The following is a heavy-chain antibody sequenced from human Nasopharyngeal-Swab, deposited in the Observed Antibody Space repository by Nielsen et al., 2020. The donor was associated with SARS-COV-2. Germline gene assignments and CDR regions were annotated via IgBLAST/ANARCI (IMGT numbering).Heavy chain of an antibody. CDR1: GFSISSSSYY. V-gene: IGHV4-39*07. CDR2: IYYSGST. J-gene: IGHJ4*02. Sequence: AATLSLTCTVSGFSISSSSYYWGWIRQRPGKGLEWIGSIYYSGSTYYNPSLTSRVTISLDTSKNQFSLKLSSVTAADTAVYYCARIHSSGWYYFDYWGQGTLVTVSS. D-gene: IGHD6-19*01. CDR3: ARIHSSGWYYFDY.